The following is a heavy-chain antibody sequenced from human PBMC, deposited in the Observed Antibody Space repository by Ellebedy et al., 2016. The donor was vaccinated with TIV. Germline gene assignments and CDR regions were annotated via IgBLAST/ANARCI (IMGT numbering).Heavy chain of an antibody. J-gene: IGHJ6*02. D-gene: IGHD2-2*01. Sequence: SVKVSCXASGGTFSSYAISWVRQAPGQGLEWMGGIIPIFGTANCAQKFQGRVTITADESTSTAYMELSSLRSEDTAVYYCASDGDIVVVPAATGDYYYYYGMDVWGQGTTVTVSS. CDR2: IIPIFGTA. V-gene: IGHV1-69*13. CDR1: GGTFSSYA. CDR3: ASDGDIVVVPAATGDYYYYYGMDV.